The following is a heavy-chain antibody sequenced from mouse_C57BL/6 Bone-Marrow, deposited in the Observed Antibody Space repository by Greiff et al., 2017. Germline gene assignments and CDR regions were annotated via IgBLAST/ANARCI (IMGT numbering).Heavy chain of an antibody. J-gene: IGHJ3*01. Sequence: VQLQQSGAELMKPGASVKLSCKASGYTFTSYWMHWVKQRPGQGLEWIGNINPSNGGTNYNEKFKSKATLTVDKSSSTAYMQLSSLTSEDSAVYYCAREPIYDGYSYWGQGTLVTVSA. CDR2: INPSNGGT. V-gene: IGHV1-53*01. CDR1: GYTFTSYW. D-gene: IGHD2-3*01. CDR3: AREPIYDGYSY.